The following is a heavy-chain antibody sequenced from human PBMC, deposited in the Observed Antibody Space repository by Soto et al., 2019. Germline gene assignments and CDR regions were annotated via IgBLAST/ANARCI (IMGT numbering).Heavy chain of an antibody. D-gene: IGHD2-2*01. CDR1: SGSISSTSYY. J-gene: IGHJ4*02. Sequence: QLQLQESGPGLVKPSETLSLTCTVSSGSISSTSYYWGWIRQPPGEGLEWIGSISYSGSTYYKPSLKSRVTISVDTSKNQFSLKLSFVTAADTAVYYCARHGVQGEYCSRTSCFSPSYFDYWGQGTLLTVSS. V-gene: IGHV4-39*01. CDR3: ARHGVQGEYCSRTSCFSPSYFDY. CDR2: ISYSGST.